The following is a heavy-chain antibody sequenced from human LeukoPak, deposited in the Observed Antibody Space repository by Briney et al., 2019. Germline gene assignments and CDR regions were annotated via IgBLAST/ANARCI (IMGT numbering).Heavy chain of an antibody. CDR2: IDPSDSYT. J-gene: IGHJ3*02. V-gene: IGHV5-10-1*01. CDR3: ARRQLPDAFDI. Sequence: PGESLKISCKASGYXFXTXXIXXXXXXPXKXLEWMGRIDPSDSYTNYSPSFQGYVTIPADKSISTAYLQWSSLKASDTAIYYCARRQLPDAFDIWGQGTMVTVSS. CDR1: GYXFXTXX. D-gene: IGHD2-2*01.